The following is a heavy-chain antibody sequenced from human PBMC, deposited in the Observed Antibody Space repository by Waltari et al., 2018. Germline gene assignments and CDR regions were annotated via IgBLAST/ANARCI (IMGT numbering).Heavy chain of an antibody. CDR1: GGSISSEGFS. D-gene: IGHD5-18*01. CDR2: IANSGT. J-gene: IGHJ6*02. V-gene: IGHV4-31*03. CDR3: ARSGYRYGWGYYYGMDV. Sequence: QVQLQESGPGLVKSSQTLSLTCSVSGGSISSEGFSWSWIRQHPGKGLEWTGYIANSGTYYNPSLKSRVTISRDTSKNQIFLKLSSVTAADTAVYYCARSGYRYGWGYYYGMDVWGQGTTVTVSS.